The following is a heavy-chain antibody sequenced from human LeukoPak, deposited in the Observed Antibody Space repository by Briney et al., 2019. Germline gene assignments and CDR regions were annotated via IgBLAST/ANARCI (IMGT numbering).Heavy chain of an antibody. CDR3: ARKTYYYDSSGYGY. V-gene: IGHV1-2*02. Sequence: ASVKVSCKASGYTFTSYAMNWVRQAPGQGLEWMGWINPNSGGTNYAQKFQGRVTMTRDTSISTAYMELSRLRSDDTAVYYCARKTYYYDSSGYGYWGQGTLVTVSS. J-gene: IGHJ4*02. D-gene: IGHD3-22*01. CDR1: GYTFTSYA. CDR2: INPNSGGT.